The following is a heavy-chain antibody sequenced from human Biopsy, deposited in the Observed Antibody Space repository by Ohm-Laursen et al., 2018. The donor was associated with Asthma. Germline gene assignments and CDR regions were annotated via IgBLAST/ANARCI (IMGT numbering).Heavy chain of an antibody. CDR2: IHNSGNT. V-gene: IGHV4-59*01. Sequence: GTLSLTCTVSGGSISSDYWSWPRQSPGKGLEWIGYIHNSGNTNYNPSLKSRVTISLDTSKNHFSLRLSFVTAADTAVYFCARGQGRGIQLWSLDPWGQGILVTVSS. CDR1: GGSISSDY. D-gene: IGHD5-18*01. CDR3: ARGQGRGIQLWSLDP. J-gene: IGHJ5*02.